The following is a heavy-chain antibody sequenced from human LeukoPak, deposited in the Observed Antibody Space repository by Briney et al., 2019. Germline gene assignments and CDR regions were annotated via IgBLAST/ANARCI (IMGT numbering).Heavy chain of an antibody. D-gene: IGHD6-19*01. Sequence: SETLSLTCAVSGGSISSGGYYWSWIRQPPGKGLEWIGEINHSGSTNYNPSLKSRVTISVDTFKNQFSLKLSSVTAADTAVYYCARLAVAGTGYWGQETLVTVSS. J-gene: IGHJ4*02. CDR3: ARLAVAGTGY. V-gene: IGHV4-34*01. CDR1: GGSISSGGYY. CDR2: INHSGST.